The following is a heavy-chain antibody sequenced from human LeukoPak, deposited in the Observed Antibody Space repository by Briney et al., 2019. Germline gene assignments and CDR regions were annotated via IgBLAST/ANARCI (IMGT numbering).Heavy chain of an antibody. J-gene: IGHJ4*02. D-gene: IGHD3-22*01. CDR3: ASLEYYYDSSGYYFRY. CDR1: GGSISSSSYY. V-gene: IGHV4-39*01. Sequence: SXXXSLTCTASGGSISSSSYYWGWIRQPPGKGLEWIGSIYYSGSTYYNPSGKRRITISVDTAKNAYSLKLSSVTAADTAVYYCASLEYYYDSSGYYFRYWGQGTLVTVSS. CDR2: IYYSGST.